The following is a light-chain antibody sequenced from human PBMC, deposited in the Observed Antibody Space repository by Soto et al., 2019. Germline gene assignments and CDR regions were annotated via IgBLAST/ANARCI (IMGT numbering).Light chain of an antibody. J-gene: IGLJ1*01. CDR2: EVV. V-gene: IGLV2-8*01. CDR1: RSDIGVYDF. Sequence: LTHPPAASGSPGQSVTICCTGTRSDIGVYDFVSWYQHHPGKAPRLIIYEVVQRPSGVPDRFSGSKSGNTASLTVSGLQAADEADYFCKSYAGSNTYVFGSGTKVTVL. CDR3: KSYAGSNTYV.